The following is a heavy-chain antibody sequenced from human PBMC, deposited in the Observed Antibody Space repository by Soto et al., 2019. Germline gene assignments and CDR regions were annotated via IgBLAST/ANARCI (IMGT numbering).Heavy chain of an antibody. Sequence: QVRLVQSGGGMVQPGRSLRLSCAASGFTFSNYAMHWVRQAPGKGLEWVAVMSYDGSNKYHVDSVKGRFTISRDNSKYTLYLQMDSLRVEDTAVYFCARASTPYGSAWPFPFDYWGQGTLVTVAS. D-gene: IGHD6-25*01. V-gene: IGHV3-30-3*01. J-gene: IGHJ4*02. CDR1: GFTFSNYA. CDR3: ARASTPYGSAWPFPFDY. CDR2: MSYDGSNK.